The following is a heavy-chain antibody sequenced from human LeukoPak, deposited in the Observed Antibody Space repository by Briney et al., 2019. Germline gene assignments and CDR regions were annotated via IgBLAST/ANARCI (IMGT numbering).Heavy chain of an antibody. J-gene: IGHJ3*02. CDR1: GGSISSYY. CDR2: IYSSGST. V-gene: IGHV4-4*07. D-gene: IGHD3-22*01. Sequence: SETLSLTCTVSGGSISSYYWSWIRQPAGKGLEWIGRIYSSGSTNYNPSLKSRVTMSVDTSKNQFSLKLSSVTAADTAVYFCARARNYYDSSDYYYEGDAFDIWGQGTMVTVSS. CDR3: ARARNYYDSSDYYYEGDAFDI.